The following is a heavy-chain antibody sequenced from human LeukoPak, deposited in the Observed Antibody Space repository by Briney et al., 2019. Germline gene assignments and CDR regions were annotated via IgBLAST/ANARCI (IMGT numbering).Heavy chain of an antibody. CDR1: GFTFSSYS. Sequence: GGSLRLSCAASGFTFSSYSMNWVRQAPGKGLEWVSSISSSSSYIYYADSVKGRFTISRDNAKNSLYLQMNSLRAEDTAVYYCARDEEGASREFDYWGQGALVTVSS. J-gene: IGHJ4*02. V-gene: IGHV3-21*01. CDR2: ISSSSSYI. CDR3: ARDEEGASREFDY. D-gene: IGHD1-26*01.